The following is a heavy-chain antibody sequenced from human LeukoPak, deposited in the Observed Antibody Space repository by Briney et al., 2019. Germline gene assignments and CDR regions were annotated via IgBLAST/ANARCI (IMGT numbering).Heavy chain of an antibody. J-gene: IGHJ3*02. CDR2: IYHSGST. CDR3: ARRTESDAFDI. Sequence: KPSQTLSLTCTVSGGSISSGGYYWSWIRQPPGKGLEWIGYIYHSGSTYYNPSLKSRVTISVDRSKNQFSLKLSSVTAADTAVYYCARRTESDAFDIWGQGTMVTVSS. CDR1: GGSISSGGYY. V-gene: IGHV4-30-2*01.